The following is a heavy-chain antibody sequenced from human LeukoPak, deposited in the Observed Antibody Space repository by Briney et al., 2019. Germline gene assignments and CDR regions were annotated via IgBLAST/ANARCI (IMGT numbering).Heavy chain of an antibody. CDR3: AGPRSRYSSSSSFDY. CDR1: GGSISSSSYY. D-gene: IGHD6-6*01. Sequence: SSETLSLTCTVSGGSISSSSYYWGWIRQPPGKGLEWIGSIYYSGSTYYNPSLKSRVTISVDTSKNQFSLKLSSVTAEDTAVYYCAGPRSRYSSSSSFDYWGQGTLVTVSS. CDR2: IYYSGST. J-gene: IGHJ4*02. V-gene: IGHV4-39*01.